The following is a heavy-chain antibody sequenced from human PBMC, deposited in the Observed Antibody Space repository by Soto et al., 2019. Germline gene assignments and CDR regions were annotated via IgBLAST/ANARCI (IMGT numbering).Heavy chain of an antibody. CDR2: ISYDGSNK. V-gene: IGHV3-30*18. CDR1: GFTFSSYG. D-gene: IGHD6-6*01. CDR3: AKDRGSSSDYYFDY. J-gene: IGHJ4*02. Sequence: GGSLRLSCAASGFTFSSYGMHWVRQAPGKGLEWVAVISYDGSNKYYADSVKGRFTISRDNSKNTLYLQMNSLRAEDTAVYYCAKDRGSSSDYYFDYWGQGTLVTVSS.